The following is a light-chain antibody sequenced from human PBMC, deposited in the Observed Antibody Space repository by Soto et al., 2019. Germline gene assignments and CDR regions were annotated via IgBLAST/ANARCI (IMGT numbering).Light chain of an antibody. Sequence: EIVLTQSPGTLSLSPGERATLSCRASQSLTSDYLAWYQQKPGQTPRLLIHGASSRATGIPDRFSGSGSGTDFTLTISRLEPADSAVYYCQQSGRPFGQGTKVEIK. V-gene: IGKV3-20*01. CDR1: QSLTSDY. CDR2: GAS. CDR3: QQSGRP. J-gene: IGKJ1*01.